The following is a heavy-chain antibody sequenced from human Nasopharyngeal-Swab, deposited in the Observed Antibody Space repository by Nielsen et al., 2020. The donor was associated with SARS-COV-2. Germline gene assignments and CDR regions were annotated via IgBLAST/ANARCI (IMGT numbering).Heavy chain of an antibody. V-gene: IGHV4-61*08. CDR1: GGSIRSAGYY. CDR2: IYYSGST. Sequence: SETLSLTCTVSGGSIRSAGYYWSWIRQPPGKGLEWIGYIYYSGSTNYNPSLKSRVTISVDTSKNQFSLKLSSVTAADTAVYYCARWETATIFGVVIIPGWFDPWGQGTLVTVSS. J-gene: IGHJ5*02. CDR3: ARWETATIFGVVIIPGWFDP. D-gene: IGHD3-3*01.